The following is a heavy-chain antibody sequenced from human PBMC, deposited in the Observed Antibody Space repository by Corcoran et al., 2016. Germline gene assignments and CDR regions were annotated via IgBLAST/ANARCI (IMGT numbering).Heavy chain of an antibody. CDR2: ISWTSSTI. CDR3: ARDTYCGGDCYYSFDV. Sequence: EVRLVESGGGLVQPGGSLRLSCAASGFTFSDYSMNWVRQAPGKGLEWVSYISWTSSTIYYADSVEGRFTISRDNAKNSLYLQMHSLRDEDTAVYYCARDTYCGGDCYYSFDVWGHGTMVTVSS. V-gene: IGHV3-48*02. CDR1: GFTFSDYS. D-gene: IGHD2-21*02. J-gene: IGHJ3*01.